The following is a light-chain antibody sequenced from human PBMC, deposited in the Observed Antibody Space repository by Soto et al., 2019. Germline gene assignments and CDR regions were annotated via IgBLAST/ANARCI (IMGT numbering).Light chain of an antibody. CDR2: EAS. J-gene: IGKJ5*01. CDR3: QQLYTLPFT. V-gene: IGKV1-9*01. Sequence: IHFTQSASVLSPYISETATIIPRASHDISTFLAWYQQKPGKAHKLLIYEASTLQSGVPSRFSGSGSGTEFTLTISGLLPEDFAAYHCQQLYTLPFTFGQGTRLEIK. CDR1: HDISTF.